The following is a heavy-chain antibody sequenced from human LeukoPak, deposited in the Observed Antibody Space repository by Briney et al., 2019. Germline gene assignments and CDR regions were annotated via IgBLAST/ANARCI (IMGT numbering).Heavy chain of an antibody. CDR3: ARAPRNSSTMLDF. Sequence: ASVKVSCKASGYTFTSYWIQWVRQAPGQGLEWMGLINPDGGSTAYAHRFQGRVIMTRDTSTSTAYMNLSSLRSEDTAVYHCARAPRNSSTMLDFWGQGTLVTISS. CDR1: GYTFTSYW. V-gene: IGHV1-46*01. CDR2: INPDGGST. D-gene: IGHD4-11*01. J-gene: IGHJ4*02.